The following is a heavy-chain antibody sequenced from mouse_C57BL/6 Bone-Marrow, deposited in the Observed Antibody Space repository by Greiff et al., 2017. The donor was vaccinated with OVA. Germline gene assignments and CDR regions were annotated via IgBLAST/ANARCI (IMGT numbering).Heavy chain of an antibody. J-gene: IGHJ2*01. CDR1: GYTFTSYG. Sequence: VMLVESGAELARPGASVKLSCKASGYTFTSYGISWVKQRTGQGLEWIGEIYPRSGNTYYNEKFKGKATLTADKSSSTAYMELRSLTSEDSAVYFCARMDRGGSSFYFDYWGQGTTLTVSS. V-gene: IGHV1-81*01. D-gene: IGHD1-1*01. CDR3: ARMDRGGSSFYFDY. CDR2: IYPRSGNT.